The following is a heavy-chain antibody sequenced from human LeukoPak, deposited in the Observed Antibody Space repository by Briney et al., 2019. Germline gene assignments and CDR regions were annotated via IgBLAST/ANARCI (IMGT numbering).Heavy chain of an antibody. CDR3: AREGSLVRGVTPLDY. CDR2: ISAYNGNT. V-gene: IGHV1-18*01. Sequence: ASVKVSCKASGYTFTSYGISWVRQAPGQGLEWMGWISAYNGNTNYAQKLQGRVTMTTDTSTSTAYMELRSLRSDDTAVYYCAREGSLVRGVTPLDYWGQGTLVTVSS. CDR1: GYTFTSYG. J-gene: IGHJ4*02. D-gene: IGHD3-10*01.